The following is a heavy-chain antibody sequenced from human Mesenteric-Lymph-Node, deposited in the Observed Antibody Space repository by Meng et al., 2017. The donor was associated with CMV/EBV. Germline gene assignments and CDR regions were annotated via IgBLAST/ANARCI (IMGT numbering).Heavy chain of an antibody. CDR2: IDTKTGNP. D-gene: IGHD5-18*01. CDR3: ARAWLRTGFDY. Sequence: CKPSGYTSKTYAMNGQRQAPGQGLKLMGWIDTKTGNPTYAQGFTGRFVISLDTTVSTRYLQINGIKAEDTAVYYCARAWLRTGFDYWGQGTLVTVSS. V-gene: IGHV7-4-1*02. CDR1: GYTSKTYA. J-gene: IGHJ4*02.